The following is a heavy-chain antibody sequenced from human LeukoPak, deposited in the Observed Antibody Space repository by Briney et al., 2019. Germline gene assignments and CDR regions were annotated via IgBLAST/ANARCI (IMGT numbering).Heavy chain of an antibody. V-gene: IGHV3-23*01. CDR1: GFTFSSYA. D-gene: IGHD6-13*01. CDR2: ISASGGST. Sequence: QSGGSLRLSCAASGFTFSSYAMSWVRQAPGKGLEWVSRISASGGSTYYADSVKGRFTISRDNSKNTLYLQMDSLRAEDTAVYYCAKDRYSSSWYSDYWGQGTLVTVSS. J-gene: IGHJ4*02. CDR3: AKDRYSSSWYSDY.